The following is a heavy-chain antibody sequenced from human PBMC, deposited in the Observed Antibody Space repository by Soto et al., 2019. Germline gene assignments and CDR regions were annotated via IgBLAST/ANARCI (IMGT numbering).Heavy chain of an antibody. CDR3: AKDLNYYGSGHDAFDI. CDR1: GFTFSSYA. Sequence: EVQLLESGGGLVQPGGSLRLSCAASGFTFSSYAMSWVRQAPGKGLEWVSAISGSGGSTYYADSVKGRFTISRDNSKNTLYLQMNSLRAEDTAVYYCAKDLNYYGSGHDAFDILGQGTMVTVSS. D-gene: IGHD3-10*01. V-gene: IGHV3-23*01. CDR2: ISGSGGST. J-gene: IGHJ3*02.